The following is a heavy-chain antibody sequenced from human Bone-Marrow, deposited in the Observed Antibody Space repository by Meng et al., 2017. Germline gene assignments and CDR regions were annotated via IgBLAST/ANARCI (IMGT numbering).Heavy chain of an antibody. CDR1: GYNFPDYW. CDR3: ARLGIRYYYYGMDV. Sequence: ASVKVSCKPSGYNFPDYWLHWVRRAPGQGLEWMGRIDPKSGDTHYAQRFQGRVTMTGDTSISTAYMELSRLRSDDTAVYYCARLGIRYYYYGMDVWGQGTTVTVSS. J-gene: IGHJ6*02. CDR2: IDPKSGDT. V-gene: IGHV1-2*06. D-gene: IGHD1-14*01.